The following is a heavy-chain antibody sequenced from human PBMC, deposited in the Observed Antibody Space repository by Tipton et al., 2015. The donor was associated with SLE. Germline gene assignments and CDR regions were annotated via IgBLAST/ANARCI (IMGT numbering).Heavy chain of an antibody. CDR3: ARAPNWYFDL. CDR1: GGSISSSSYY. Sequence: TLSLTCTVSGGSISSSSYYWGWIRQPPGKGLEWIGSIYYSGSTYYNPSLKSRVTISVDTSKNQFSLKLSSVTAADTAVYYCARAPNWYFDLWGRGTLVTASS. CDR2: IYYSGST. J-gene: IGHJ2*01. V-gene: IGHV4-39*07.